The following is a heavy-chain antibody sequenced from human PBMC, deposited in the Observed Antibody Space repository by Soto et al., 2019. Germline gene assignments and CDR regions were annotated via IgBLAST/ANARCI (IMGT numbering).Heavy chain of an antibody. CDR2: ISAYNGNT. V-gene: IGHV1-18*01. D-gene: IGHD1-26*01. J-gene: IGHJ6*02. CDR3: ARDSQRKGGSYSDYYYYYGMDV. Sequence: QVQLVQSGAEVKKPGASVKVSCKASGYTFTSYGISWVRQAPGQGLEWMGWISAYNGNTNYAQKLQGRVTMTTDTTTSEAYMELGSLRSDDTAVYYCARDSQRKGGSYSDYYYYYGMDVWGQGTTVTVSS. CDR1: GYTFTSYG.